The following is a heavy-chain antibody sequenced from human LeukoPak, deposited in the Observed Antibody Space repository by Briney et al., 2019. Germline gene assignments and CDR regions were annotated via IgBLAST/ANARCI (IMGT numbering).Heavy chain of an antibody. CDR3: AGSSSWYLVGYYYYMDV. Sequence: GGSLRLSCAASGFTFCSHAMHWVRQAPGKGLEWVAVISYDGSNKYYADSVKGRFTISRDNSKNTLYLQMNSLRAEDTAVYYCAGSSSWYLVGYYYYMDVWGKGTTVTVSS. D-gene: IGHD6-13*01. CDR2: ISYDGSNK. CDR1: GFTFCSHA. V-gene: IGHV3-30*01. J-gene: IGHJ6*03.